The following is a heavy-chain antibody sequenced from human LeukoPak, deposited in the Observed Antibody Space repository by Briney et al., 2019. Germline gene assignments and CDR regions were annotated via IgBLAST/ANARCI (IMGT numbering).Heavy chain of an antibody. Sequence: SETLSLTCAVSGYSISNGYYWVWIRQPPGRGLEWIGSLYHSDSAYYNTSLRSRVSMSVDTSKNQFSLTLSFVTAADTAVYYCARRHDSYYYYYIDVWGSGTTVTVSS. CDR1: GYSISNGYY. J-gene: IGHJ6*03. CDR2: LYHSDSA. CDR3: ARRHDSYYYYYIDV. V-gene: IGHV4-38-2*01.